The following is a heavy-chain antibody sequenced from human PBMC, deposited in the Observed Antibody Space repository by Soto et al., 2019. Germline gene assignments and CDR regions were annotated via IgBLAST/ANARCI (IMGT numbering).Heavy chain of an antibody. Sequence: GGSLRLSCAASGFTFSSYAMHWVRQAPGKGLEWVAVISYDGSNKYYADSVKGRFTISRDNSKNTLYLQMNSLRAEDTAVYYCARDSAALDAFDIWGQGTMVT. CDR2: ISYDGSNK. J-gene: IGHJ3*02. CDR3: ARDSAALDAFDI. CDR1: GFTFSSYA. V-gene: IGHV3-30-3*01. D-gene: IGHD6-6*01.